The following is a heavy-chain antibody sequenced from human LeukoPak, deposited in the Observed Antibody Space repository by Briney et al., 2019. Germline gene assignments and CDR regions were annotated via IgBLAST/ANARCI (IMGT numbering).Heavy chain of an antibody. Sequence: SVKVSCKASGGTFSSYAISWVRQAPGQGLEWMGRIIPILGIANYAQKFQGRVTITADKSTSTAYMELSSLRSEDTAVYYCARFYYDSSGYSPRGSYWGQGTLVTVSS. D-gene: IGHD3-22*01. CDR2: IIPILGIA. J-gene: IGHJ4*02. V-gene: IGHV1-69*04. CDR1: GGTFSSYA. CDR3: ARFYYDSSGYSPRGSY.